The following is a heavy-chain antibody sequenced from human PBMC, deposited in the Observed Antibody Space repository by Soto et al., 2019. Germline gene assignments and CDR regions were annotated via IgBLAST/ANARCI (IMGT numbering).Heavy chain of an antibody. V-gene: IGHV1-69*01. D-gene: IGHD3-22*01. CDR1: GGTFSSYA. CDR3: ARDLFPNYYDSSGYYWGY. J-gene: IGHJ4*02. CDR2: IIPIFGTA. Sequence: QVQLVQSGAEVKKPGSSVKVSCKASGGTFSSYAISWVRQAPGQGLEWMGGIIPIFGTANYAQKFQGRVTITADESTSTAYMELSSLRSEDTAVYYCARDLFPNYYDSSGYYWGYWGQGTLVTVPS.